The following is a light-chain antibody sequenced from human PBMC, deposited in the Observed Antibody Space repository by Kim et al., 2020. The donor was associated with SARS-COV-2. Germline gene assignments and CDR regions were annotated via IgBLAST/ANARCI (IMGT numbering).Light chain of an antibody. V-gene: IGKV3-20*01. CDR2: DAS. J-gene: IGKJ2*01. Sequence: EIVLTQSPGTLSLSLGERATLSCRASQSVSSNYLAWYQQQPGQAPRLLIYDASSRATGIPDRFSGSGSGTDFTLTISRLEPEDFAVYYCQQYGSSLYTFGQGTKLEI. CDR3: QQYGSSLYT. CDR1: QSVSSNY.